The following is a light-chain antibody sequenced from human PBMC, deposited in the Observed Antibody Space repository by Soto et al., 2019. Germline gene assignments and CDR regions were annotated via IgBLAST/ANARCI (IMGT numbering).Light chain of an antibody. Sequence: EVMLTQSPGTLSLSPGERATLSCRASQSVSSNYLAWYQQKSGQAPRLLIYGASNRATGIPDRFSGSGSGTDFNLAIRRLEPEDCAVYYCQQDDTSPRTFGQGTQVEFK. V-gene: IGKV3-20*01. CDR3: QQDDTSPRT. CDR1: QSVSSNY. CDR2: GAS. J-gene: IGKJ1*01.